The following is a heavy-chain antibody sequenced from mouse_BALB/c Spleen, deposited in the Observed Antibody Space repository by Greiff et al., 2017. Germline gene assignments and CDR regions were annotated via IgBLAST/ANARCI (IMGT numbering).Heavy chain of an antibody. J-gene: IGHJ4*01. CDR3: ARDYDSAMDY. Sequence: EVKLVESGGGLVQPGGSRKLSCAASGFTFSSFGMHWVRQSPEKGLEWVAYISSGSSTIYYADTVKGRITITRDKPKNTLFLQMTSLRSEDTAMYYCARDYDSAMDYWGQGTSVTVSS. V-gene: IGHV5-17*02. CDR2: ISSGSSTI. D-gene: IGHD2-4*01. CDR1: GFTFSSFG.